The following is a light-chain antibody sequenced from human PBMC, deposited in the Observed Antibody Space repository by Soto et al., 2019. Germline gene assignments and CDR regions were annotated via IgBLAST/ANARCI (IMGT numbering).Light chain of an antibody. CDR1: QGISND. V-gene: IGKV1-17*02. CDR2: AAS. CDR3: QQHHYYPWT. J-gene: IGKJ1*01. Sequence: DIRMTQSPSSLSASIGDRVTITCRASQGISNDLGWYQQKPGLAPKRLISAASTLKSGVPSRFRGSGSGTAFSLTISDLQTEDFATYYYQQHHYYPWTFGQGTKVEFQ.